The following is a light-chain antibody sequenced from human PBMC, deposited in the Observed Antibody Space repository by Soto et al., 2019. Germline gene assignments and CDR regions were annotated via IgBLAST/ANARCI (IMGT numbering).Light chain of an antibody. CDR1: QSVKSVY. CDR3: QKYNTVPRT. CDR2: GAT. J-gene: IGKJ1*01. Sequence: EIVLTQSPGTLSLSPGERATLSCRASQSVKSVYLAWYQQKLGQAPRLLIYGATSRATGIPDRFSGSGSGTDFTLTISRLEPEDFAVYYCQKYNTVPRTFGQGTKVEI. V-gene: IGKV3-20*01.